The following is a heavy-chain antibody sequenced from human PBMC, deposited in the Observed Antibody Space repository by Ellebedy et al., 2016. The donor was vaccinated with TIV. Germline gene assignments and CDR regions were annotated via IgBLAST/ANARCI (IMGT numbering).Heavy chain of an antibody. CDR3: ARRYPLATRRNIQGRFDP. Sequence: SETLSLTXAVYGGSFSDYYWTWIRQPPGKGLEWIGEIDHSGSTNYNPSLKSRVTISVDTSKNQFSLKLSSVTAADTAVYFCARRYPLATRRNIQGRFDPWGQGTLVTVS. CDR1: GGSFSDYY. D-gene: IGHD6-6*01. CDR2: IDHSGST. V-gene: IGHV4-34*01. J-gene: IGHJ5*02.